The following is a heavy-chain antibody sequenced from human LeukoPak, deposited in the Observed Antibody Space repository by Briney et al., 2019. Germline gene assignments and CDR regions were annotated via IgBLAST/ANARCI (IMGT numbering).Heavy chain of an antibody. Sequence: ASVKVSCKASGYTFTSYGISWVRQAPGQGLEWMGWISAYNGNTNYAQKLQGTVTMTTDTSTSTAYMELRSLRSDDTAVYYCARDDDILTGYSPDYWGQGTLVTVSS. D-gene: IGHD3-9*01. J-gene: IGHJ4*02. V-gene: IGHV1-18*04. CDR2: ISAYNGNT. CDR3: ARDDDILTGYSPDY. CDR1: GYTFTSYG.